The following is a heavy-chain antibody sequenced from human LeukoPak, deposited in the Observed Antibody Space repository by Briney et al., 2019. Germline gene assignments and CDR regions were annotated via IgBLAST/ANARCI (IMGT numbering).Heavy chain of an antibody. J-gene: IGHJ4*02. V-gene: IGHV3-9*01. Sequence: GGSLRLSCAASGFTFDDYAMHWVRHAPGKGLEWVSGISWNSGSIGYADSVKGRFTISRDNAKNSLYLQMNSLRAEDTALYYCAKDKGASGSNFDYWGQGTLVTVSS. D-gene: IGHD1-26*01. CDR2: ISWNSGSI. CDR3: AKDKGASGSNFDY. CDR1: GFTFDDYA.